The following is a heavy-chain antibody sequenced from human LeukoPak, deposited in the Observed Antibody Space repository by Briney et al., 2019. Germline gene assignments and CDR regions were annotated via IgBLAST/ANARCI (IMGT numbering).Heavy chain of an antibody. CDR2: ISYDGSNK. CDR1: GFTFSSYG. V-gene: IGHV3-30*18. D-gene: IGHD6-19*01. Sequence: GGSLRLSCAASGFTFSSYGMHWVRQAPGKGLEWVAVISYDGSNKYYADSVKGRFTISRDNSKNTLYLQMNSLRAEDTAGYYCAKDFGYSSGWLDYWDQGTLVTVSS. CDR3: AKDFGYSSGWLDY. J-gene: IGHJ4*02.